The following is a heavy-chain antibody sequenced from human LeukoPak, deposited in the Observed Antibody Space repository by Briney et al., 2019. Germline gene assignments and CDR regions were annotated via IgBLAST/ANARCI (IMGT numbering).Heavy chain of an antibody. V-gene: IGHV1-69*05. Sequence: SVKVSCKASGGTFSSYAISWVRQAPGQGLEWMGGVIPIFGTANYAQKFQGRVTITTDESTSTAYMELSSLRSEDTAVYYCARAARPTYYYYYMDVWGKGTTVTVSS. CDR1: GGTFSSYA. J-gene: IGHJ6*03. D-gene: IGHD6-6*01. CDR2: VIPIFGTA. CDR3: ARAARPTYYYYYMDV.